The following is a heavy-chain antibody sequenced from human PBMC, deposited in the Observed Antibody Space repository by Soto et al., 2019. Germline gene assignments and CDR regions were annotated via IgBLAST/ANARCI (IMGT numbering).Heavy chain of an antibody. J-gene: IGHJ4*02. CDR3: AKSAGSNAYYPNDY. V-gene: IGHV3-66*01. CDR2: IYADGTT. CDR1: GFTVSSNY. D-gene: IGHD3-16*01. Sequence: GGSLRLSCAASGFTVSSNYMSWVRQAPGKGLEWVSVIYADGTTLYTDSVKGRFTFYRDNSKNTLYLQMNRLTAEDTAVYYCAKSAGSNAYYPNDYWGQGTLVTVSS.